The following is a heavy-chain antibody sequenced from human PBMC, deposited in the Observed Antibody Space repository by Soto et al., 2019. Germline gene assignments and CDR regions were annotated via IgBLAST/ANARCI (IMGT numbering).Heavy chain of an antibody. CDR1: GGTFSSYT. D-gene: IGHD2-2*01. CDR2: IIPILGIA. CDR3: ARGTKGYCSSTSCYALPDYYYMDV. Sequence: SVKVSCKASGGTFSSYTISWVRQAPGQGLEWMGRIIPILGIANYAQKFQGRVTITADKSTSTAYMELSSLRSEDTAVYYCARGTKGYCSSTSCYALPDYYYMDVWGKGTTVTVSS. V-gene: IGHV1-69*02. J-gene: IGHJ6*03.